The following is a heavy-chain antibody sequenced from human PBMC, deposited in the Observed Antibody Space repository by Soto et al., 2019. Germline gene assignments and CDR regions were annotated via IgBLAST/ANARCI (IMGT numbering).Heavy chain of an antibody. V-gene: IGHV4-59*01. CDR1: GGSISSYY. CDR3: ARRDGYIYYFDY. D-gene: IGHD5-12*01. J-gene: IGHJ4*02. Sequence: PSETLSLTCTVSGGSISSYYWSWIRQPPGKGLEWIGYIYYSGSTNYNPSLKSRVTISVDTSKNQFSLKLSSVTAADTAVYYCARRDGYIYYFDYWGQGTLVNVS. CDR2: IYYSGST.